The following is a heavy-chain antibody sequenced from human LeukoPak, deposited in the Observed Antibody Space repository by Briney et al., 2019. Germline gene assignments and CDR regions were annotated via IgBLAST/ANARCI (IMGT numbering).Heavy chain of an antibody. CDR1: GFTFDDYG. D-gene: IGHD3-3*01. CDR2: VNWNGGST. CDR3: ARRRFGVVQIYYYYMDV. J-gene: IGHJ6*03. V-gene: IGHV3-20*04. Sequence: GGSLRLSCAASGFTFDDYGMSWVRQAPGKGLEWVSGVNWNGGSTGYADSVKGRFTISRDNAKNSLYLQMNSLRAEDTALYYCARRRFGVVQIYYYYMDVWGRGTTVTVSS.